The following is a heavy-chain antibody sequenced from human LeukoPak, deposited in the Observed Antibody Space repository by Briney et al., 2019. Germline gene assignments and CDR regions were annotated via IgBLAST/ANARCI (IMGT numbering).Heavy chain of an antibody. V-gene: IGHV3-23*01. CDR1: EFTYG. J-gene: IGHJ4*02. CDR2: ISSSGSNT. D-gene: IGHD5-12*01. CDR3: AKSASGYSGYAFDY. Sequence: GGSLRLSCAASEFTYGMNWVRQAPGKGLECVSAISSSGSNTYYADSVKGRFTISRDNSKNTLYLQMNSLRAEDTAVYYCAKSASGYSGYAFDYWGQGTLVTVSS.